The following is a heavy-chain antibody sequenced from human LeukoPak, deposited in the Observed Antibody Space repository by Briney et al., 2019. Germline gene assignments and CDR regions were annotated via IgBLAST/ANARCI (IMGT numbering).Heavy chain of an antibody. J-gene: IGHJ4*02. Sequence: SETLSLTCTVSGGSISRYYWSWIRQPPGTGLEWIGYIYYTGRADYNPSLKSLVSMSVDTSKNQFSLRVNSMTAADTAVYYCARGDFWSGAPTDWGQGTLVTVSS. D-gene: IGHD3-3*01. V-gene: IGHV4-59*01. CDR2: IYYTGRA. CDR1: GGSISRYY. CDR3: ARGDFWSGAPTD.